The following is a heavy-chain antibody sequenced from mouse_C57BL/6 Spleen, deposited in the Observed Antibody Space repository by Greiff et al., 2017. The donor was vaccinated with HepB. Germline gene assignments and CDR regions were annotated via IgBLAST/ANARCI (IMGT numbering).Heavy chain of an antibody. CDR2: IYPRDGST. J-gene: IGHJ3*01. CDR1: GYTFTSYD. V-gene: IGHV1-85*01. CDR3: ARSTIEAWFAY. Sequence: QVQLQQSGPELVKPGASVKLSCKASGYTFTSYDINWVKQRPGQGLEWIGWIYPRDGSTKYNEKFKGKATLTVDTSSSTAYMELHSLTSEDSAVYFCARSTIEAWFAYWGQGTLVTVSA. D-gene: IGHD2-12*01.